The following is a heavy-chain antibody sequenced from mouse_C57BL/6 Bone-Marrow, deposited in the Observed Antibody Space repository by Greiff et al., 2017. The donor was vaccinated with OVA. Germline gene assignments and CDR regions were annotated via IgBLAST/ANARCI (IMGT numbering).Heavy chain of an antibody. J-gene: IGHJ1*03. Sequence: QVQLQQSGAELERPGASVKLSCKASGYTFTDYYINWVKQRPGQGLEWIARIYPGSGNTYYNEKFKGKATLTAAKSSSTAYMQLSSLTSEDSAVYFCAKGIYYGSRPYFDVWGTGTTVTVSS. CDR3: AKGIYYGSRPYFDV. CDR1: GYTFTDYY. D-gene: IGHD1-1*01. V-gene: IGHV1-76*01. CDR2: IYPGSGNT.